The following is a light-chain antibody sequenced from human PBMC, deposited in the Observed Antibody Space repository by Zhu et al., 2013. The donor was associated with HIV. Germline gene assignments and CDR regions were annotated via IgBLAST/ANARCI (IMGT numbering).Light chain of an antibody. Sequence: EIVLTQSPGTLSVSPGERATLSCRASQSVSSNYLAWYRQKPGQTPRLLIYSASSRPTGIPSRFSGSGSGTDFTLTINRLEPDDSAIYYCHQYGSSPRTFGQGTRVE. J-gene: IGKJ1*01. CDR2: SAS. V-gene: IGKV3-20*01. CDR1: QSVSSNY. CDR3: HQYGSSPRT.